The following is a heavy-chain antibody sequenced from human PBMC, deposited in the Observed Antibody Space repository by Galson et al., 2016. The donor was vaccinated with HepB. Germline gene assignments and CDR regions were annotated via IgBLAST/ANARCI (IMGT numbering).Heavy chain of an antibody. D-gene: IGHD4-17*01. CDR3: AKDRYTVTTLFDF. Sequence: SLRLSCAASGFTFRSCAMSWVRQAPGKGLEWVSGCSGSGVDTLYADSVKGRFTISRDNSKNTLYLQMNSLRVEDTAVYYCAKDRYTVTTLFDFWGQGTLVPVSS. CDR1: GFTFRSCA. V-gene: IGHV3-23*01. CDR2: CSGSGVDT. J-gene: IGHJ4*02.